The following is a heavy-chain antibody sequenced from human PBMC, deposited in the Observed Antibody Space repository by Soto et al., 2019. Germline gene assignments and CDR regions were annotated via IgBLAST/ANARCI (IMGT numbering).Heavy chain of an antibody. CDR1: GGSISSGGYS. V-gene: IGHV4-30-2*01. CDR3: ARGAPVVNDY. D-gene: IGHD3-22*01. Sequence: QLQLQESGSGLVKPSQTLSLTCAVSGGSISSGGYSWSWIRQPPGKGLEWIGYIYHSGSTYYNPSLESRVTISEARSKTQFSLKLSSMTAADTAEYYGARGAPVVNDYWGQGTLVTVSS. J-gene: IGHJ4*02. CDR2: IYHSGST.